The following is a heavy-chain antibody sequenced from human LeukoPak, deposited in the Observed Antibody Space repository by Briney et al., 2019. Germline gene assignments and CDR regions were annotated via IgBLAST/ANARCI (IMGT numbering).Heavy chain of an antibody. D-gene: IGHD3-10*01. CDR1: GGSISSYY. CDR3: ARHTIGWFGELSLDY. J-gene: IGHJ4*02. V-gene: IGHV4-59*08. Sequence: SETLSLTCTVSGGSISSYYWSWIRQPPGKGLEWIGYIYYSGSTNYNPSLKSRVTISVDTSKNQFSLKLSSVTAADTAVYYCARHTIGWFGELSLDYWGQGTLVTVSS. CDR2: IYYSGST.